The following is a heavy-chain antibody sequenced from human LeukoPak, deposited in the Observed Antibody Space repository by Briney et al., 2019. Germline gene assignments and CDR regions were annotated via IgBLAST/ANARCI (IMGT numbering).Heavy chain of an antibody. V-gene: IGHV4-59*01. D-gene: IGHD4-17*01. Sequence: SETLSLTCTVSGGSIRSYYWSWIRLPPGKGLEWIGYIYYSGITKYNPSLKSRVTISVDTSRNQVSLKLNSVTAADTAVYYCARLQDYADYDLGAFDIWGQGTMVTVSS. J-gene: IGHJ3*02. CDR2: IYYSGIT. CDR3: ARLQDYADYDLGAFDI. CDR1: GGSIRSYY.